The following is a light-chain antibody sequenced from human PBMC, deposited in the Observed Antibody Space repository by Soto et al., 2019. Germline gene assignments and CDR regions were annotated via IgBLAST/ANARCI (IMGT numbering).Light chain of an antibody. Sequence: EILLTQSPATLSLSPGERATLSCRASQSVSSSYLAWYQQKPGLAPRLLIYDASSRATGIPDRFTGSGSGTDSTLTISRLEPEDFAVYYCQQYGSSPRTFGQGTKV. CDR3: QQYGSSPRT. V-gene: IGKV3D-20*01. CDR2: DAS. CDR1: QSVSSSY. J-gene: IGKJ1*01.